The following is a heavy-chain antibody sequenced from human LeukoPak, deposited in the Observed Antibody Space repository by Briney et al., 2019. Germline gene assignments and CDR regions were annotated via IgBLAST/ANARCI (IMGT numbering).Heavy chain of an antibody. V-gene: IGHV1-2*02. Sequence: ASVKVSCKASGYTFTGYYLHWVRQAPGQGLEWMGWINPTSGGTNYAQKFQDRVTMTRDTSISTAYMELSRLRSDDTAVYYCARLRNMVRGVIITPDFDYWGQGTLVTVSS. CDR1: GYTFTGYY. D-gene: IGHD3-10*01. J-gene: IGHJ4*02. CDR3: ARLRNMVRGVIITPDFDY. CDR2: INPTSGGT.